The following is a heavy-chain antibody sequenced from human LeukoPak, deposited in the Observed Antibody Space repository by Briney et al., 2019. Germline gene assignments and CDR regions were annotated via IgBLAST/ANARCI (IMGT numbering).Heavy chain of an antibody. Sequence: PSETLSLTCTVPGGFISSYYWSWIRQPPGKGLEWIGYIYYSGSANYNPSLKSRVTISVDTSKNQFSLKLSSVTAADTAVYYCAREADSSGYDYWGQGTLVTVSS. CDR1: GGFISSYY. CDR2: IYYSGSA. CDR3: AREADSSGYDY. D-gene: IGHD3-22*01. J-gene: IGHJ4*02. V-gene: IGHV4-59*01.